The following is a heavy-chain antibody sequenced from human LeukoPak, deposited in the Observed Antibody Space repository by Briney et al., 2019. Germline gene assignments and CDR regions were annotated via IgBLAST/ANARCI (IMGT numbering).Heavy chain of an antibody. D-gene: IGHD3-9*01. CDR3: ARGVLFDWLAEDVNWFDP. Sequence: PSETLSLTCTVSGGSISSSSYYWGWIRQPPGKGLEWIGSIYYSGSTYYNPSLKSRVTISVDTSKNQFSLKLSSVTAADTAVYYCARGVLFDWLAEDVNWFDPWGQGTLVTVSS. J-gene: IGHJ5*02. V-gene: IGHV4-39*07. CDR2: IYYSGST. CDR1: GGSISSSSYY.